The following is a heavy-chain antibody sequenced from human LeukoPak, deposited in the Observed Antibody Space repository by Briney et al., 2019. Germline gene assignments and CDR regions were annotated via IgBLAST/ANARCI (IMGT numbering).Heavy chain of an antibody. J-gene: IGHJ4*02. Sequence: SETLSLTCTVSGGSISSGPYYWGWIRQPPGKGLEWIGNIYYGENTYYNPSLKSRVTISIDTSKNQFHLKLSSLTAAGTAVYYCARRDDSSGYHKIFDYWGPGTLVTVSS. V-gene: IGHV4-39*01. CDR1: GGSISSGPYY. D-gene: IGHD3-22*01. CDR2: IYYGENT. CDR3: ARRDDSSGYHKIFDY.